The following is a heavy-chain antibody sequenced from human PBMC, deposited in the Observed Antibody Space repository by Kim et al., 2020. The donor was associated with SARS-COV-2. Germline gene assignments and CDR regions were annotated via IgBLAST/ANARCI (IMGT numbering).Heavy chain of an antibody. V-gene: IGHV1-24*01. J-gene: IGHJ5*02. CDR3: ATSITIFGGFDP. CDR2: FYPEDGET. CDR1: GYTLTELS. D-gene: IGHD3-3*01. Sequence: ASVKVSCKVSGYTLTELSMHWVRQAPGKGLEWMGGFYPEDGETIYAQKFQGRVTMTEDTSTDTAYMELSSLRSEDTAVYSCATSITIFGGFDPWGQGTLVTVSS.